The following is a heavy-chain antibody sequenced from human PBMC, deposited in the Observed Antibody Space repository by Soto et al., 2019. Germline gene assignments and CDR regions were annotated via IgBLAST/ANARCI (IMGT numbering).Heavy chain of an antibody. D-gene: IGHD3-22*01. J-gene: IGHJ4*02. V-gene: IGHV3-23*01. Sequence: GGSLRLSCSASGFTFSGYVMNWVRQAPGKGLEWVSAISYGGGTTYYADSVKGRFTISRDNSKNTLYLQMNSLRAEDTAVYYCAKNPGYYYDSTGYHFDYWGQGT. CDR2: ISYGGGTT. CDR3: AKNPGYYYDSTGYHFDY. CDR1: GFTFSGYV.